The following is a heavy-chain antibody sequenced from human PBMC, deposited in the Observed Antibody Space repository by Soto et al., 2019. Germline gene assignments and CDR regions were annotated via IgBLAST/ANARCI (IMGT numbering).Heavy chain of an antibody. V-gene: IGHV1-46*03. CDR1: GYTFTSYY. Sequence: ASVKVSCKASGYTFTSYYMHWVRQAPGQGLEWMGIINPSGGSTSYAQKFQGRVTMTRDTSTSTVYMELSSLRCEDTAVYYCARVQDPNNLRCPDDSLDIWRRGTMVIVSS. D-gene: IGHD4-17*01. CDR3: ARVQDPNNLRCPDDSLDI. J-gene: IGHJ3*02. CDR2: INPSGGST.